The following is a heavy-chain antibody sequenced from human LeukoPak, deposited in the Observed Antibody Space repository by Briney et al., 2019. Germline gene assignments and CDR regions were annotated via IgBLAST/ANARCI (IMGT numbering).Heavy chain of an antibody. Sequence: SETLSLTCTVSGGSISSYYWSWIRQPPGKGLEWIGYIYCSGSTNYNPSLKSRVTISVDTSKNQFSLKLSSVTAADTAVYYCARDIGSTIFGVVTNRRFDPWGQGTLVTVSS. V-gene: IGHV4-59*01. D-gene: IGHD3-3*01. CDR1: GGSISSYY. CDR2: IYCSGST. CDR3: ARDIGSTIFGVVTNRRFDP. J-gene: IGHJ5*02.